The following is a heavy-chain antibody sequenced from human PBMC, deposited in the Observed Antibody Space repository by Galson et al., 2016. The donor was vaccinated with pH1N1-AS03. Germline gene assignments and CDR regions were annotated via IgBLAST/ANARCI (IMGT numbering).Heavy chain of an antibody. CDR3: AGANYQYYFDC. J-gene: IGHJ4*02. V-gene: IGHV3-30*01. Sequence: SLRLSCAASEFTFSNYAMHWVRQAPGQGLEWVAIISYDGSYEYYADSVRGRFTISRDDSKNTLFLQMNSLRPDDTALYYCAGANYQYYFDCWGQGTLVTVSS. CDR2: ISYDGSYE. CDR1: EFTFSNYA. D-gene: IGHD1-7*01.